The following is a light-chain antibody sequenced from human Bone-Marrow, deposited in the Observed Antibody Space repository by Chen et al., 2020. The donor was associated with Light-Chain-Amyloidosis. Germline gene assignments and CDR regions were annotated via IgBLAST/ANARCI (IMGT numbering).Light chain of an antibody. V-gene: IGKV3-20*01. CDR1: QTISSNY. CDR3: QQYCTSPLT. CDR2: GSS. Sequence: EIVLTQSPGTLSLSPGEGANLSCRASQTISSNYFTWYQQKFGQAPRLLFYGSSSRATGIPDRFTGSGSGTDFTLTINRLEPEDFAMYYCQQYCTSPLTFGGGTKVQIK. J-gene: IGKJ4*01.